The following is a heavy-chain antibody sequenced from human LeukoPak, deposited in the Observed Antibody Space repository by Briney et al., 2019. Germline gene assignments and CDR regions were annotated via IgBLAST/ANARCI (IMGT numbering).Heavy chain of an antibody. CDR3: ARGYSSSWYYYSEYYYYYMDV. CDR2: INSDVSST. CDR1: GFTFSIYW. Sequence: GGSLRLSCAASGFTFSIYWMHWVRQAAGKGLVWVSRINSDVSSTSYAGSVEGRFTISRDNGKNTLYLQMNSLRAEHTAVYYCARGYSSSWYYYSEYYYYYMDVWGKGTRSPSP. J-gene: IGHJ6*03. V-gene: IGHV3-74*01. D-gene: IGHD6-13*01.